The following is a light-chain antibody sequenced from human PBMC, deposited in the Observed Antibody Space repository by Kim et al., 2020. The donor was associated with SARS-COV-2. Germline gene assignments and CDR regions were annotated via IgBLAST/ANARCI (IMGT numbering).Light chain of an antibody. V-gene: IGKV1-5*03. J-gene: IGKJ1*01. Sequence: SSVRDRGTITCRASQSINSWLAWYQQKPGQAPKLLIYKASNLESGVPVRFSGSGSGTEFTLTISSLQPDDFATYYCQQYNAYPWTFGLGTKVDIK. CDR2: KAS. CDR1: QSINSW. CDR3: QQYNAYPWT.